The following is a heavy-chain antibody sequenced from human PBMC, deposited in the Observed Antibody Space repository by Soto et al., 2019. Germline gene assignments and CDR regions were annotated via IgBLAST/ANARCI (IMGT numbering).Heavy chain of an antibody. CDR3: ASSPRDDYGDYPTPNWFDP. V-gene: IGHV4-31*03. D-gene: IGHD4-17*01. J-gene: IGHJ5*02. CDR2: IYYSGST. Sequence: QVQLQESGPGLVKPSQTLSLTCTVSGGSISSGGYYWSWIRQHPGKGLEWIGYIYYSGSTYYNPSLKSRVTISVDTSKNQFSLKLSSVTAADTAVYYCASSPRDDYGDYPTPNWFDPWGQGTLVTVSS. CDR1: GGSISSGGYY.